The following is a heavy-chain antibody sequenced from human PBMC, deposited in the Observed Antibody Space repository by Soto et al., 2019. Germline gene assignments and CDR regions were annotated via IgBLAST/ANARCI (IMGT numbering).Heavy chain of an antibody. J-gene: IGHJ4*02. V-gene: IGHV1-69*04. CDR1: GGTFSSYT. CDR3: ARDKGRSSWSEFDY. CDR2: IIPILGIA. D-gene: IGHD6-13*01. Sequence: ASVKVSCKASGGTFSSYTISWVRQAPGQGLEWMGRIIPILGIANYAQKFQGRVTITADKSTSTAYMELSSLRSEDTAVYYCARDKGRSSWSEFDYWGQGTLVTVSS.